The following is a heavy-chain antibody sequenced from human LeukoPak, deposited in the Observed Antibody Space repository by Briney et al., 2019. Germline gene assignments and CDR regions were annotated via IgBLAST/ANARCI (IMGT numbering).Heavy chain of an antibody. CDR1: GFTFSNYW. D-gene: IGHD3-22*01. V-gene: IGHV3-74*01. CDR2: ISSDGSST. Sequence: GGSLRLSCAASGFTFSNYWMHWVRQAPGKGLVWVSRISSDGSSTSYADSVKGRFTVSRDNAKNTLYLQMNSLRAEDTAVYYCLRMGSSAYTLIWGQGTLVTVSS. CDR3: LRMGSSAYTLI. J-gene: IGHJ4*02.